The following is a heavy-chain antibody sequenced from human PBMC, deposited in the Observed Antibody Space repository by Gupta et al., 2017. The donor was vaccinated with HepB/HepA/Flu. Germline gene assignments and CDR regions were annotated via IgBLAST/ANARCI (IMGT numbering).Heavy chain of an antibody. Sequence: QVQLVQAGAEVRKPGSSVKVSCKASGDDFNNYVISWVRQAPGQGLEWMGGIIPIFGRTHYAQKFQDRVTIIADKSTSTVYMELRSLTFEYTALDYCAKDETAQRDYWGQGTLVTVSS. J-gene: IGHJ4*02. CDR2: IIPIFGRT. CDR3: AKDETAQRDY. CDR1: GDDFNNYV. V-gene: IGHV1-69*06.